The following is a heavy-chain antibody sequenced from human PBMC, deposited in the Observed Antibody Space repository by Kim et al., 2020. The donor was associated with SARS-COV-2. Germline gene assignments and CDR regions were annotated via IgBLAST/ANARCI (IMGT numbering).Heavy chain of an antibody. Sequence: DTGNGRFTISRDNAKNSLYLQMNSLRAEDTALYYCAREIGGYSYGSGFDYWGQGTLVTVSS. CDR3: AREIGGYSYGSGFDY. V-gene: IGHV3-9*01. D-gene: IGHD5-18*01. J-gene: IGHJ4*02.